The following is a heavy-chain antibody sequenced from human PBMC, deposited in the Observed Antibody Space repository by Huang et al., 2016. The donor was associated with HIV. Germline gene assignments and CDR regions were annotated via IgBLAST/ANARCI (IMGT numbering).Heavy chain of an antibody. CDR2: INPNFDKT. V-gene: IGHV1-69*01. D-gene: IGHD1-26*01. CDR1: GGTFSSYV. CDR3: ATGPRGSGSVN. J-gene: IGHJ4*02. Sequence: QVQLVQSGAEVKKPGSSVKVSCKASGGTFSSYVISWVRQAPGQGLEWTGGINPNFDKTNYAQKFQGRVTIIADESTRTAYMEMSSLRPEDTATYYCATGPRGSGSVNWGQGTLVIVSS.